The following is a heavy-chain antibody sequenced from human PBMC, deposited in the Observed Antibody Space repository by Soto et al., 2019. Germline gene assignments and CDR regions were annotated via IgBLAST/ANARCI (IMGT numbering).Heavy chain of an antibody. CDR3: ARGSAAAGWFDP. CDR1: GGSISSYY. D-gene: IGHD6-13*01. V-gene: IGHV4-59*12. J-gene: IGHJ5*02. Sequence: PETLSLTCTVSGGSISSYYWSWIRQPPGKGLEWIGYIYYSGGTNYNPSLKSRVTISVDTSKNQFSLKLSSVTAADTAVYYCARGSAAAGWFDPWGQGTLVTVSS. CDR2: IYYSGGT.